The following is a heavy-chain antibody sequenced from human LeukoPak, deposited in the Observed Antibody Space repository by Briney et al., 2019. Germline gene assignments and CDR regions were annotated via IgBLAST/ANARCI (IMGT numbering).Heavy chain of an antibody. V-gene: IGHV3-30*03. CDR1: GFSFYNYG. CDR2: ISYDGSNK. D-gene: IGHD1-26*01. Sequence: PGRSLRLSCAASGFSFYNYGMHWVRQAPGKGLEWVAVISYDGSNKYYADSVKGRFTISRDNSKNTLYLQMNSLRAEDTAVYYCARDGSGSYYGGRDYFDYWGQGTLVTVSS. J-gene: IGHJ4*02. CDR3: ARDGSGSYYGGRDYFDY.